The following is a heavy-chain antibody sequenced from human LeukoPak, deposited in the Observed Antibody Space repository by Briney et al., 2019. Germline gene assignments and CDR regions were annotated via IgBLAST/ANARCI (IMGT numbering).Heavy chain of an antibody. Sequence: PGGSLRLXCAASGFTFSSYAMSWVRQAPGKGLEWVSAISGSGGSTYYADSVKGRFTISRDNSKNTLYLQMNSLRAEDTAVFYCAKVNQIFGYPFWGQGTMVTVSS. CDR2: ISGSGGST. CDR1: GFTFSSYA. V-gene: IGHV3-23*01. D-gene: IGHD3-3*01. J-gene: IGHJ3*01. CDR3: AKVNQIFGYPF.